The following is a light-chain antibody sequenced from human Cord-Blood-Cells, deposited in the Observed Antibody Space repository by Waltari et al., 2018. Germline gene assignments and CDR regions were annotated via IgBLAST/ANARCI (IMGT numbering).Light chain of an antibody. CDR1: QSISSY. V-gene: IGKV1-39*01. CDR2: AAS. CDR3: QQSYSTPPT. Sequence: DIQMTQSPSSLSASVADRVTITCRASQSISSYLNWYLQKPGKAPTLLFYAASSLQSGVPSRFSGSGSGTDFTLTISSLQPEDFATYYCQQSYSTPPTFGQGTKVEIK. J-gene: IGKJ1*01.